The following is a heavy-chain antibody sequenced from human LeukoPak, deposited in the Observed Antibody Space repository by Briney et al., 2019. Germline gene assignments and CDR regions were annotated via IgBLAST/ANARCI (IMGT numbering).Heavy chain of an antibody. D-gene: IGHD3-22*01. CDR2: IYYSGST. CDR1: GGSISSYY. J-gene: IGHJ3*02. CDR3: ARTTYDSSGYYYELSAFDI. Sequence: PSETLSLTCTVSGGSISSYYWSWIRQPPGKGLEWIGYIYYSGSTNYNPSLKSRVTISVDTSKNQFSLKLSSVTAAATAVYYCARTTYDSSGYYYELSAFDIWGQGTMVTVSS. V-gene: IGHV4-59*01.